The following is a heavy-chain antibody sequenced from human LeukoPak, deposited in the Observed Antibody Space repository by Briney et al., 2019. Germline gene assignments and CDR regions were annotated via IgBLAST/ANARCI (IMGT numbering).Heavy chain of an antibody. J-gene: IGHJ3*02. CDR2: INPNSGGT. CDR3: ARMKRLYDSSGYPYAFDI. D-gene: IGHD3-22*01. V-gene: IGHV1-2*02. CDR1: GYTFTGYY. Sequence: ASVKVSCKASGYTFTGYYMHWVRQAPGQGLEWMGWINPNSGGTNYAQKFQGRVNMTRDTSISTAYMELSRLRSDDTAVYYCARMKRLYDSSGYPYAFDIWGQGTMVTVSS.